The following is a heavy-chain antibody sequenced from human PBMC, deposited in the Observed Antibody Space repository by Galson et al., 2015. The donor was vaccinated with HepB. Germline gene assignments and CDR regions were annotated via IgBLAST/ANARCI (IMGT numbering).Heavy chain of an antibody. J-gene: IGHJ4*02. CDR3: ARGDAAATGLDY. CDR1: GFIFSTHS. CDR2: ISSGSTYI. Sequence: SLRLSCAASGFIFSTHSMNWVRQAPGKGLEWVSSISSGSTYIYYADSVKGRFTISRDNAGNSLYLQMNSLRADDTAVYYCARGDAAATGLDYWGQGTPVTVSS. D-gene: IGHD6-13*01. V-gene: IGHV3-21*01.